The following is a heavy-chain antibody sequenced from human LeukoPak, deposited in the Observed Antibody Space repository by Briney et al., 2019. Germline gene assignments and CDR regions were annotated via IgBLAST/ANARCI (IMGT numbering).Heavy chain of an antibody. D-gene: IGHD5-18*01. CDR2: IKEDGSLT. V-gene: IGHV3-7*03. J-gene: IGHJ3*02. CDR3: ARDRGYKAFDI. Sequence: GGSLRLSCAASGFTFSSSWMDWVRQAPGKGLEWVANIKEDGSLTFYVDSVKGRFTISRDNAKNSLYLQMNRLRVDDTAVYYCARDRGYKAFDIWGQGTMVTVSS. CDR1: GFTFSSSW.